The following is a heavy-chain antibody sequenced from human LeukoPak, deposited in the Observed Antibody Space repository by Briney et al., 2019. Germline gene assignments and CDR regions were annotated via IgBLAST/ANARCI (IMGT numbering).Heavy chain of an antibody. J-gene: IGHJ5*02. V-gene: IGHV5-51*01. D-gene: IGHD3-3*01. Sequence: GESLKISCKGFGYSFTTYWIGWVRQMPGKGLEWIGIIYPGDSDTKYSPSFQGQVTISTDKSISTAYLQWSSLKALDTAMYYCARGGAATILTLNWLAPWGQGTLVTVSS. CDR3: ARGGAATILTLNWLAP. CDR1: GYSFTTYW. CDR2: IYPGDSDT.